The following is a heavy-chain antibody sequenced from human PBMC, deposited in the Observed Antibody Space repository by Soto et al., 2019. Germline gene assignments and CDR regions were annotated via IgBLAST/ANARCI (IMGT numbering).Heavy chain of an antibody. Sequence: PSETLSLTCAVSSDSINSSNWWSWVRQPPGKGLEWIGEIYHSGRTSYDPSLKSRATIALDKSKNQFSLKLNAVTAADTAVYYCARGTTYYYYYYMDVWGRGTTVTVSS. CDR2: IYHSGRT. J-gene: IGHJ6*03. CDR1: SDSINSSNW. V-gene: IGHV4-4*02. D-gene: IGHD4-4*01. CDR3: ARGTTYYYYYYMDV.